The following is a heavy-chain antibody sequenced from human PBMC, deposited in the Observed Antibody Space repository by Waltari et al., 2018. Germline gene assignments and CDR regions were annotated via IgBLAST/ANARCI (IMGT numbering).Heavy chain of an antibody. Sequence: EVQLVASGGGLVPPGGSLSISCAALGFPFSTYWSGLVRQAPGKGLEWMANIKQDGSAKYYADSVKGRFTISRDNAENSLYLQMNSLRVEDTAVYYCATSLDAAANDWGQGTLVTVSS. CDR3: ATSLDAAAND. V-gene: IGHV3-7*01. CDR1: GFPFSTYW. J-gene: IGHJ4*02. D-gene: IGHD5-18*01. CDR2: IKQDGSAK.